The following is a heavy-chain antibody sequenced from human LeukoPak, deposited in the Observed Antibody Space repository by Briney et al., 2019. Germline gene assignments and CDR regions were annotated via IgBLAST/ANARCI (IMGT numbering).Heavy chain of an antibody. CDR1: GFTFTSYA. Sequence: PGGSLRLSCAASGFTFTSYAMSWVRQAPGKGLEWVSAISGSGGSKYYADSVKGRFTISRDNSKNTLYPQMNSLRAEDTAVYYCAKHYYGSGSYYDAFDIWGQGTMVTVSS. CDR2: ISGSGGSK. J-gene: IGHJ3*02. CDR3: AKHYYGSGSYYDAFDI. V-gene: IGHV3-23*01. D-gene: IGHD3-10*01.